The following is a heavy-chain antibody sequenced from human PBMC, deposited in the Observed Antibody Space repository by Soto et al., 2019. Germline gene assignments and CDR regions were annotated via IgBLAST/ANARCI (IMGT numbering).Heavy chain of an antibody. Sequence: EVQLVESGGGLVQPGGSLRLSCVVSGFIVSSDYISWVRQAPGKGLEWVSVNYHTGGTLYAASVKGRFTISRDNSKNTVYLQMNSLRVEDTAMYYCAKATWDYWGQGTLVTVSS. V-gene: IGHV3-66*01. CDR1: GFIVSSDY. CDR2: NYHTGGT. J-gene: IGHJ4*02. CDR3: AKATWDY.